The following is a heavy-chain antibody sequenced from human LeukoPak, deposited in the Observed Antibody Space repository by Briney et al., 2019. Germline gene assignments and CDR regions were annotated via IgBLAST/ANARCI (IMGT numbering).Heavy chain of an antibody. CDR1: VGSFSGYY. CDR3: ARVEWLVAYFDY. V-gene: IGHV4-34*01. D-gene: IGHD6-19*01. Sequence: PSETLSLTCAVYVGSFSGYYWSWIRQPPRKGQEWIGEINHSGSTNYNPSLKSRVTISVDTSKNQFSLKLSSVTAADTAVYYCARVEWLVAYFDYWGQGTLVTVSS. CDR2: INHSGST. J-gene: IGHJ4*02.